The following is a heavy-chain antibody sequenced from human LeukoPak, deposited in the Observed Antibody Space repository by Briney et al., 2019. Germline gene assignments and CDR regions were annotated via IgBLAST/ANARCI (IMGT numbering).Heavy chain of an antibody. J-gene: IGHJ4*02. CDR3: ARTVYDSSGYYLGFDY. Sequence: SETLSLTCTVSGGSISSYYWSWIRQPPGKGLEWIGYIYTSGSTNYNPSHKSRVTISVDTSKNQFSLKLSSVTAADTAVYYCARTVYDSSGYYLGFDYWGQGTLVTVSS. CDR2: IYTSGST. D-gene: IGHD3-22*01. CDR1: GGSISSYY. V-gene: IGHV4-4*09.